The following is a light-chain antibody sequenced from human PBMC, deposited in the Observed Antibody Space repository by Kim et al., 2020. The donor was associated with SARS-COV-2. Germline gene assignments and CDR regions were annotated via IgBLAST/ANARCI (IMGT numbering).Light chain of an antibody. CDR2: RDN. J-gene: IGLJ3*02. Sequence: ASLPFAGNSDNVGNAGAAWLQLLQCHPPHLLSYRDNNRPSGISERLSASRSVNTASLTITGLHPEDEAHYYCSAWDSSPSAWVFGGGTQLTVL. CDR3: SAWDSSPSAWV. CDR1: SDNVGNAG. V-gene: IGLV10-54*01.